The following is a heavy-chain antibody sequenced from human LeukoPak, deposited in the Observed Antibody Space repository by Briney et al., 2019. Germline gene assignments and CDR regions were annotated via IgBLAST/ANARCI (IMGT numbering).Heavy chain of an antibody. V-gene: IGHV4-59*08. CDR1: GGSISSYY. J-gene: IGHJ4*02. Sequence: PSETLSLTCTVSGGSISSYYWSWIRQPPGKGMEWIGYIYYSGSTNYNPSLKSRVTISVDTSKNQFSLKLSSVTAADTAVYYCAGCDDYWSGCYVIWGQGTLVTASS. D-gene: IGHD3-3*01. CDR3: AGCDDYWSGCYVI. CDR2: IYYSGST.